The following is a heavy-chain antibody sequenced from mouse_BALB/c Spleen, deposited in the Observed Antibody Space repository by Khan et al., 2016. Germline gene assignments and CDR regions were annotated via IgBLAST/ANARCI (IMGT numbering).Heavy chain of an antibody. J-gene: IGHJ4*01. V-gene: IGHV1-7*01. CDR3: ASRYDVYDAMDY. Sequence: QVQLQQSGAELAKPGASVKMSCKASGYTFTSYWMHWVKQRPGQGLEWIGYINPSTGYTEYNQKFKDKATLTADKSSSTAYMQLSSLTSEDSAVYYCASRYDVYDAMDYWGQGTSVTVSS. D-gene: IGHD2-14*01. CDR1: GYTFTSYW. CDR2: INPSTGYT.